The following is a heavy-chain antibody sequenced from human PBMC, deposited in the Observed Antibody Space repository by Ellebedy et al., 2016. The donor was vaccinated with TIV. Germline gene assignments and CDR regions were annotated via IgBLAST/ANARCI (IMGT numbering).Heavy chain of an antibody. CDR1: GYSFTSYW. J-gene: IGHJ4*02. CDR2: IYPADSDI. CDR3: ARRVRGASAGTAIDY. V-gene: IGHV5-51*01. Sequence: GESLKISCKGSGYSFTSYWNGWVRQMPGKGLEWMGIIYPADSDIRYRPSFQGQVPISADKSISTAYLQRSSLKASDTAIYYCARRVRGASAGTAIDYWGQGTLVTVSS. D-gene: IGHD6-13*01.